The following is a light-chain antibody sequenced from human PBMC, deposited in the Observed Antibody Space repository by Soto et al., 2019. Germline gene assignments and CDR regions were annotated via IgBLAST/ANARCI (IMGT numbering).Light chain of an antibody. CDR3: QQYNSYSWT. V-gene: IGKV1-5*03. J-gene: IGKJ1*01. CDR2: KAS. Sequence: DIQMTQSPSTLSASVGDRVTITCRASQSISSWLAWYQHKPGKAPKLLIYKASSLESGVPSRFSGSGSGTDFTLTISSLQPDDFATYYRQQYNSYSWTFGQGTKVEIK. CDR1: QSISSW.